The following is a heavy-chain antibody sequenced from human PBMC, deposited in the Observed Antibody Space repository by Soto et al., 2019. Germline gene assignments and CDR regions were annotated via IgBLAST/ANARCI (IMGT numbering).Heavy chain of an antibody. Sequence: SETLSLTCAVYGGSFSGYYWSLIRQPPGKGLEWIGEINHSGSTNYNPSLKSRVTISVDTSKNQFSLKLSSVTAADTAVYYCARGPTYFRLRKQLDYWGQEPWSQSPQ. CDR1: GGSFSGYY. J-gene: IGHJ4*01. CDR2: INHSGST. D-gene: IGHD3-10*01. V-gene: IGHV4-34*01. CDR3: ARGPTYFRLRKQLDY.